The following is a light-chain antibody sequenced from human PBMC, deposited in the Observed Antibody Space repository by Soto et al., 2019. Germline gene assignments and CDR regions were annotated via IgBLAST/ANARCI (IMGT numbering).Light chain of an antibody. CDR1: QSVSIN. CDR3: QQYNNWPRT. Sequence: EIVMTQSPATLSVSPGERATLFCRSSQSVSINLAWYQQKPGQAPRLLIYGASTRATDIPARFSGSGSGTDFTLTISSLQSEDFAVYYCQQYNNWPRTFGQGTKVDIK. CDR2: GAS. J-gene: IGKJ1*01. V-gene: IGKV3-15*01.